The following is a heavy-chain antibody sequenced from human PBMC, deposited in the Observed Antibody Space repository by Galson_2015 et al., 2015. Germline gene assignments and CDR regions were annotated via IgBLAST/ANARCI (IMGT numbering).Heavy chain of an antibody. Sequence: SVKVSCKASGYTFTSYAMHWVRQAPGQRLEWMGWINAGNGNTKYSQKFQGRVTITRDTSASTAYMELSSLRSEDTAVYYCARGCCSGGSCPTPSSDEEFDYWGQGTLVTVSS. J-gene: IGHJ4*02. V-gene: IGHV1-3*01. D-gene: IGHD2-15*01. CDR1: GYTFTSYA. CDR3: ARGCCSGGSCPTPSSDEEFDY. CDR2: INAGNGNT.